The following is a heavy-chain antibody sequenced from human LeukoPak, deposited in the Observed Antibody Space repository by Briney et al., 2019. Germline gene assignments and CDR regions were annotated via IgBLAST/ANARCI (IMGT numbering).Heavy chain of an antibody. CDR3: ARDSTTWCDY. CDR1: GGSISSSSYS. D-gene: IGHD2/OR15-2a*01. V-gene: IGHV4-39*07. CDR2: INHSGST. J-gene: IGHJ4*02. Sequence: SETLSLTCTVSGGSISSSSYSWSWIRQPPGKGLEWIGEINHSGSTNYNPSLKSRVTISVDTSKNQFSLKLSSVTAADTAVYYCARDSTTWCDYWGQGTLVTVSS.